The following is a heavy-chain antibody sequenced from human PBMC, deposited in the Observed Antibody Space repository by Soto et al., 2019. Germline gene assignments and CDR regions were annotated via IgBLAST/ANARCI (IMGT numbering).Heavy chain of an antibody. CDR1: GGYISGGYYS. Sequence: PSETLSLTCAVSGGYISGGYYSWSWIRQPPGKGLEWIGFIYNSGSTYYNSSLKSRVTISVDTSKNQFSLKLSSVTAADTAVYYCARGSYRYSSSWYYYYGMDVWGQGTTVTVSS. D-gene: IGHD6-13*01. CDR3: ARGSYRYSSSWYYYYGMDV. J-gene: IGHJ6*02. V-gene: IGHV4-30-2*01. CDR2: IYNSGST.